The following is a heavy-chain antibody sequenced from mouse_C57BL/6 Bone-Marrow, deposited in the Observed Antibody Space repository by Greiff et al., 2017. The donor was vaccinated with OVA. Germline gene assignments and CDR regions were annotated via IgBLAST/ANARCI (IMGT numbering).Heavy chain of an antibody. J-gene: IGHJ2*01. V-gene: IGHV10-3*01. D-gene: IGHD1-1*01. CDR3: VREPFITGLYFDY. Sequence: VKDRFTISRDDSQSMLYLQMNNLKTEDTAMYYCVREPFITGLYFDYWGQGTTLTVSS.